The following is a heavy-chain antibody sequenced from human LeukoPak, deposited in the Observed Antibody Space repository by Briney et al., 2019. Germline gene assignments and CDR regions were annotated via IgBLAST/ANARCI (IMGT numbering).Heavy chain of an antibody. CDR1: GYTFTSYD. CDR3: ARVLYDSSGYYYGMPDY. Sequence: ASVKVSCKASGYTFTSYDINWVRQAPGQGLEWMGWINPNSGGTNYAQKFQGRVTMTRDTSISTAYMELSRLRSDDTAVYYCARVLYDSSGYYYGMPDYWGQGTLVTVSS. J-gene: IGHJ4*02. D-gene: IGHD3-22*01. CDR2: INPNSGGT. V-gene: IGHV1-2*02.